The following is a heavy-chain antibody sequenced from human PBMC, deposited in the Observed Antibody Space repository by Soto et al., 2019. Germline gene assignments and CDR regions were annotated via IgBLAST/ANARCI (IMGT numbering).Heavy chain of an antibody. J-gene: IGHJ4*02. CDR1: GFPFSSYA. V-gene: IGHV3-23*01. CDR2: ISGGGNDR. D-gene: IGHD3-3*02. Sequence: PGGSLRLSCAASGFPFSSYAMSWVRQTPEKGLEWVAGISGGGNDRYYADFVQGRFTFSRDNSRKILYLQMNRLRADDTAMYFCARSLFMVAPDNEPFDYWGQGAIVPVYS. CDR3: ARSLFMVAPDNEPFDY.